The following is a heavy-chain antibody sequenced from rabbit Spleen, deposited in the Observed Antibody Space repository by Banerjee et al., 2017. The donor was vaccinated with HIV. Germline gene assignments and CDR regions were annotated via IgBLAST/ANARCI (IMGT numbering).Heavy chain of an antibody. CDR3: ARDTGSSFSSYGMDL. V-gene: IGHV1S40*01. J-gene: IGHJ6*01. Sequence: QQLVESGGGLVKPGASLTLTCKASGVSFSSGYDMCWVRQAPGKGLEWISCSAGDSSGFTYSATWAKGRFAISRTSSTTVTLQMTSLTVADTATYFCARDTGSSFSSYGMDLWGPGTLVTVS. CDR2: SAGDSSGFT. D-gene: IGHD8-1*01. CDR1: GVSFSSGYD.